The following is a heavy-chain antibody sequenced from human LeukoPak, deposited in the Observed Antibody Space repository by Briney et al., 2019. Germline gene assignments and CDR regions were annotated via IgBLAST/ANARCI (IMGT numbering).Heavy chain of an antibody. J-gene: IGHJ2*01. CDR1: GGSTSSDY. Sequence: SETLSLTCTVSGGSTSSDYWSWIRQSPGKGLEWVGYVYNSGDTGKNPSLKSRATILLDTSKNQCSLKLTSVSAADTAVYYCARLKLGAYFDLWGRGTLVTVSS. V-gene: IGHV4-59*08. D-gene: IGHD3-16*01. CDR2: VYNSGDT. CDR3: ARLKLGAYFDL.